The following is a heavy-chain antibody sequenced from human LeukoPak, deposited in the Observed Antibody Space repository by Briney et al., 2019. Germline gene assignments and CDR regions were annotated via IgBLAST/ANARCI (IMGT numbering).Heavy chain of an antibody. D-gene: IGHD5-18*01. Sequence: PGGSLRLSCAASGFTFDDYGMSWVRQAPGKGLEWVSGISWRSDRIGYADSVKGRFTISRDNAKNSLYLQMNSLRAEDMALYYCAKGSVEYSYGYYMDVWGKGTTVTVSS. V-gene: IGHV3-9*03. J-gene: IGHJ6*03. CDR2: ISWRSDRI. CDR3: AKGSVEYSYGYYMDV. CDR1: GFTFDDYG.